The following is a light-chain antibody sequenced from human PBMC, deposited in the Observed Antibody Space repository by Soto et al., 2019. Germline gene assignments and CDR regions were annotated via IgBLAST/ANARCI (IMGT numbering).Light chain of an antibody. V-gene: IGKV3-15*01. Sequence: EIMMTQSPGTLSVSPGEGATLSGTASQSVNLNLGWYQQKPGQPPRLLLYGASTRATGIPVRFRGSGSGTEFTLTISSLQSEDSAVYYCHQYNSWPRGTFGPGTKVEIK. CDR2: GAS. CDR1: QSVNLN. CDR3: HQYNSWPRGT. J-gene: IGKJ3*01.